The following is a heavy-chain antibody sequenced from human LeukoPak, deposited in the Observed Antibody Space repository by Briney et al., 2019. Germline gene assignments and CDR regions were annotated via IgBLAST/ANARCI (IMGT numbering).Heavy chain of an antibody. CDR1: GGTFSSYT. CDR2: IIPILGIA. J-gene: IGHJ5*02. Sequence: SVKVSCKASGGTFSSYTISWVRQAPGQGLDWMGRIIPILGIANYAQKFQGRVTITADKSTSKAYMELSSLRSEDTAVYYCARDPDCTNGVCSGRFDPWGQGTLVTVSS. V-gene: IGHV1-69*04. CDR3: ARDPDCTNGVCSGRFDP. D-gene: IGHD2-8*01.